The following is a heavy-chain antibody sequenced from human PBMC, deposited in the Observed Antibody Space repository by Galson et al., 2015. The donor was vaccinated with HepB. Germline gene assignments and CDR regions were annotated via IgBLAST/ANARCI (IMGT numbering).Heavy chain of an antibody. CDR3: ATDPKRGSELGLLSD. J-gene: IGHJ4*02. D-gene: IGHD1-26*01. CDR1: GYTLTELS. Sequence: SVKVSCKVSGYTLTELSMHWVRQAPGKGLEWMGGFDPEDGETIYAQKFQGRVTMTEDTSTDTAYMELSSLRSEDTAVYYCATDPKRGSELGLLSDWGQGTLVTVSS. V-gene: IGHV1-24*01. CDR2: FDPEDGET.